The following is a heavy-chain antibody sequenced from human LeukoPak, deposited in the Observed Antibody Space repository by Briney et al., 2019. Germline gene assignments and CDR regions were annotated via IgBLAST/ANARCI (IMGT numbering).Heavy chain of an antibody. D-gene: IGHD3-3*01. Sequence: GASVKVSCKASGGTFSSYAISWVRQAPGQGLEWMGGIIPISGTANYAQKFQGRVTITADESTSTAYMELSSLRSEDTAVYYCARVDKIWSGYYDYYYYGMDVWGQGTTVTVSS. CDR3: ARVDKIWSGYYDYYYYGMDV. J-gene: IGHJ6*02. CDR2: IIPISGTA. CDR1: GGTFSSYA. V-gene: IGHV1-69*13.